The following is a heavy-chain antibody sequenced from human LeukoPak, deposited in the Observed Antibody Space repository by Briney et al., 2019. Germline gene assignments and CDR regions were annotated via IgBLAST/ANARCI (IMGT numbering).Heavy chain of an antibody. V-gene: IGHV1-69*05. CDR1: GGSFSSYA. CDR3: ARARGSGWYPLRY. CDR2: IIPIFGPA. J-gene: IGHJ4*02. Sequence: SVKVSCKASGGSFSSYAITWVRQAPGQGLKWMGRIIPIFGPANYAQKFQGRVTITTDESTSTSSMELSSLTSEDTAVYYCARARGSGWYPLRYWGQGTLVTVSS. D-gene: IGHD6-19*01.